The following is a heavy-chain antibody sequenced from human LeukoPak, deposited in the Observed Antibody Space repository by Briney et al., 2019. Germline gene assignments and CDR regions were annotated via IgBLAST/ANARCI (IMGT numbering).Heavy chain of an antibody. D-gene: IGHD3-22*01. J-gene: IGHJ6*02. CDR2: IVVGSGNT. CDR1: GFTFTISA. CDR3: AAGSDYYDLIYGMDV. V-gene: IGHV1-58*01. Sequence: GASVKVSCKASGFTFTISAVQWVRQARGQRLEWIGWIVVGSGNTNYAQKFQERVTITRDMSTSTAYMELSSLRSEDTAVYYCAAGSDYYDLIYGMDVWGQGTTVTVSS.